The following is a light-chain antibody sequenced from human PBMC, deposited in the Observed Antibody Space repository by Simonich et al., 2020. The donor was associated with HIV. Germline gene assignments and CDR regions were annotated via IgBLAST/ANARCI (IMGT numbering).Light chain of an antibody. V-gene: IGLV2-23*02. J-gene: IGLJ3*02. CDR3: CSYAGSRV. Sequence: QSALTQPASVSGSPGQSITISCTGTSSDVGGYNYVSLYQQHPGKVPKLLIYDVSKRPSGVSKRFSGSKSGNTASLTISGLQAEDEADYYCCSYAGSRVFGGGTKLTVL. CDR2: DVS. CDR1: SSDVGGYNY.